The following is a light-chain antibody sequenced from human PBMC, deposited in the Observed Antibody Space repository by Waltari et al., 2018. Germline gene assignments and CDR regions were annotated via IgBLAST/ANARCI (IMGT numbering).Light chain of an antibody. CDR2: AAS. Sequence: IQMTQSPSSLSASVGDRVTITCRASQSISTYLIWYQQRPGKAPKLLIYAASSLQSGVPSRFSGSGSGTDFTLTISRLQPEDFATFYCQQSYSIPYTFGQGTNLEIK. J-gene: IGKJ2*01. CDR3: QQSYSIPYT. CDR1: QSISTY. V-gene: IGKV1-39*01.